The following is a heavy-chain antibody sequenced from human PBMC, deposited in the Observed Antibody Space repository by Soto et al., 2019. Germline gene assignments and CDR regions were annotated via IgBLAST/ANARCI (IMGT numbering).Heavy chain of an antibody. J-gene: IGHJ6*02. CDR2: IYYSGST. D-gene: IGHD5-18*01. CDR3: ARGGDSYGYDYYYGMDV. V-gene: IGHV4-31*03. Sequence: SETLSLTCTVSGGSISSGGYYWSWIRQHPGKGLEWIGYIYYSGSTYYNPSLKSRVTISVDTSKNQFSLKLSSVTAADTAVYYCARGGDSYGYDYYYGMDVWGQGTTVTVSS. CDR1: GGSISSGGYY.